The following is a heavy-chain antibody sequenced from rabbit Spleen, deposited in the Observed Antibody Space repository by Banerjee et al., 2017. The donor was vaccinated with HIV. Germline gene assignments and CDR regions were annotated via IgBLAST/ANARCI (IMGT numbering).Heavy chain of an antibody. Sequence: QQQLVESGGGLVKPEGSLTLTCKASGFSFSDRDVMCWVRQAPGKGLEWIACINTYTVKSVYASWATGRFTFSRTSSTTVTLQMTSLTAADTATYFCARDLVAVIGWNFNLWGPGTLVTVS. CDR2: INTYTVKS. CDR3: ARDLVAVIGWNFNL. CDR1: GFSFSDRDV. D-gene: IGHD1-1*01. J-gene: IGHJ4*01. V-gene: IGHV1S45*01.